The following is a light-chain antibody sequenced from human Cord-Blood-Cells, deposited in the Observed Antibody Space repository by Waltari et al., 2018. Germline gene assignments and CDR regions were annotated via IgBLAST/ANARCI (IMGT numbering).Light chain of an antibody. J-gene: IGKJ2*01. CDR2: DAS. Sequence: DIQMTQSPSTLSASVGDRVTITCRASQSISSWLAWYQQKPGKAPKLLIYDASSLESGVPSRFSGSGSGTEFTLTISSLQPDDFATYYCQQYNSYNTFDQGTKLEIK. CDR1: QSISSW. CDR3: QQYNSYNT. V-gene: IGKV1-5*01.